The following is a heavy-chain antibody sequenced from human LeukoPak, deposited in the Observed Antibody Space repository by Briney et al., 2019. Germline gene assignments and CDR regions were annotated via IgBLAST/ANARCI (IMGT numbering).Heavy chain of an antibody. V-gene: IGHV3-7*05. CDR3: VRGHLYANP. Sequence: GGSRRLSCAASGCTFSGYWMSWVRQAPGKGLEWVANIKQGGTEKDYVDSVRGRFSISRGNAKNSLYLQMNSLRAEDTAVYQCVRGHLYANPWGQGTLVTVSS. CDR1: GCTFSGYW. J-gene: IGHJ5*02. CDR2: IKQGGTEK. D-gene: IGHD2-2*01.